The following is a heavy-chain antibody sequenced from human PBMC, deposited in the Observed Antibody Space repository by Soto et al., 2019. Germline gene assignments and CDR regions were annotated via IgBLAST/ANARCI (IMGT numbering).Heavy chain of an antibody. CDR3: ARGPS. CDR1: EFTFNSDW. J-gene: IGHJ5*02. CDR2: IKQDGSDM. Sequence: PGGSLSLSCATSEFTFNSDWMCWVRQAPGKGLEWVANIKQDGSDMYYVDSVRGRFTISRDNAKNSLYRQMNSLRAEDTGVYYCARGPSWGQGTLVTVSS. V-gene: IGHV3-7*01.